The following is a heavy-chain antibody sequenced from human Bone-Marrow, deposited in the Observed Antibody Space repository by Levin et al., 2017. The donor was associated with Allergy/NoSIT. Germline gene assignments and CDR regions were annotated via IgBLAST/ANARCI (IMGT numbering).Heavy chain of an antibody. D-gene: IGHD5-18*01. CDR2: MKHDGSEK. V-gene: IGHV3-7*03. J-gene: IGHJ4*02. CDR3: ARFRYNYDLYYFDY. Sequence: GGSLRLSCAASGFTFGGYSMTWVRQGPGKGLEWVASMKHDGSEKWYVDFVKGRFTISRDNAKNSLYLQMDSLRDEDTGIYYCARFRYNYDLYYFDYWGQGTLVTVSS. CDR1: GFTFGGYS.